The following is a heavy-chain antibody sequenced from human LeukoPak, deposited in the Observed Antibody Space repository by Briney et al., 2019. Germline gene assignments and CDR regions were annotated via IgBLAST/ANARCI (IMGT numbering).Heavy chain of an antibody. J-gene: IGHJ4*02. D-gene: IGHD4-17*01. CDR3: ARSDGFDY. CDR1: GGTFSSYA. V-gene: IGHV1-2*06. CDR2: INPNSGGT. Sequence: GASVKVSCKASGGTFSSYAISWVRQAPGQGLEWMGRINPNSGGTNYAQKFQGRVTMTRDTSISTAYMELSRLRSDDTAVYYCARSDGFDYWGQGTLVTVSS.